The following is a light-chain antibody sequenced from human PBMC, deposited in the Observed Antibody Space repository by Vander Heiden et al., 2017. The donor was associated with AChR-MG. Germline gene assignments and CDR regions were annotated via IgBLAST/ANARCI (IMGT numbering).Light chain of an antibody. CDR2: RDS. Sequence: SYDLTPPLSVSVALGQTARITCGGNNIGSKNVHWYQQKPGQAPVLVIYRDSNRPSGIPERFSGSNSGNTATLTISRVQAGDEADYYCQVWDSSLRVFGGGTKLTVL. CDR1: NIGSKN. CDR3: QVWDSSLRV. V-gene: IGLV3-9*01. J-gene: IGLJ3*02.